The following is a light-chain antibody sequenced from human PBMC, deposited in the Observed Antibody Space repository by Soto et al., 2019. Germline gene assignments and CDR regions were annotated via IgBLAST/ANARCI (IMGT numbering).Light chain of an antibody. CDR2: AAS. CDR1: QSISSY. J-gene: IGKJ4*01. Sequence: DIQMTQSPSSLSASVGDRVTITCRASQSISSYLNWYQQKPGKAPKLLIYAASSLQSGVPSRFSGSGSGTDFTLTISSLPPEDSATYYCQQNYSTRLTFGGGTMVEIK. V-gene: IGKV1-39*01. CDR3: QQNYSTRLT.